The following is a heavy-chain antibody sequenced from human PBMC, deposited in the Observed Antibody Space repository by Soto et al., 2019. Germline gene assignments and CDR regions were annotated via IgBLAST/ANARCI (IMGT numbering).Heavy chain of an antibody. CDR2: INAGNGNT. CDR1: GYTFTSYA. CDR3: ARARYTYYYYGMDV. V-gene: IGHV1-3*01. D-gene: IGHD5-18*01. J-gene: IGHJ6*02. Sequence: GASVKVSCKASGYTFTSYAMHWVRQAPGQRLEWMGWINAGNGNTKYSQKFQGRVTITRDTSASTAYMELSGLRSEDTAVYYCARARYTYYYYGMDVWGQGTTVTVSS.